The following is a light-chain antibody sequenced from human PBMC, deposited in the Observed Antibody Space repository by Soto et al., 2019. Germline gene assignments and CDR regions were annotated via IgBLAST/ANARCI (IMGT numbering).Light chain of an antibody. Sequence: EIVLTQSPGTLSLSPGERATLSGRASQSVSSSYLAWYQQKSGQAPRHLIDGASSRATVIPDRFSGSGSGTDFTLTISRLEPEDFAVYYCQQYGSSPFTFGPGTKVDIK. CDR3: QQYGSSPFT. J-gene: IGKJ3*01. V-gene: IGKV3-20*01. CDR1: QSVSSSY. CDR2: GAS.